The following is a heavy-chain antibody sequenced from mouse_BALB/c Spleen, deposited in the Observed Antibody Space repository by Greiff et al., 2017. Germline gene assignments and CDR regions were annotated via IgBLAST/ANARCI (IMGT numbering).Heavy chain of an antibody. Sequence: QVQLKESGPELVKPGASVKISCKASGYAFSSSWMNWVKQRPGQGLEWIGRIYPGDGDTNYNGKFKGKATLTADKSSSTAYMQLSSLTSVDSAVYFCARPGYYGSSYWYFDVWGAGTTVTVSS. D-gene: IGHD1-1*01. V-gene: IGHV1-82*01. CDR3: ARPGYYGSSYWYFDV. J-gene: IGHJ1*01. CDR1: GYAFSSSW. CDR2: IYPGDGDT.